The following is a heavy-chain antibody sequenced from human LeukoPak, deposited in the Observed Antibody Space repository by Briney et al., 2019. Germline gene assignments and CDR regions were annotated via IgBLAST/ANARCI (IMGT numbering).Heavy chain of an antibody. D-gene: IGHD1-26*01. Sequence: ASVKVSCKASGYTFTSYAMHWVRQAPGQRLEWMGWINAGNGNTKYSQKFQGRVTITRDTSASTAYMELSSLRSDDTAVYYCARDLVGATPTSPADYWGQGTLVTVSS. CDR2: INAGNGNT. J-gene: IGHJ4*02. V-gene: IGHV1-3*01. CDR3: ARDLVGATPTSPADY. CDR1: GYTFTSYA.